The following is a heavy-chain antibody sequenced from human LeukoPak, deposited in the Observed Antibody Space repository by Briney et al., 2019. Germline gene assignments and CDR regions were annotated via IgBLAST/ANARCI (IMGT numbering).Heavy chain of an antibody. CDR2: IHHSGST. D-gene: IGHD2-15*01. V-gene: IGHV4-59*01. CDR3: AIHGGAATGWFDP. CDR1: GGSINNYY. J-gene: IGHJ5*02. Sequence: SETLSLTCTVSGGSINNYYWSWIRQPPGKGLEWIGYIHHSGSTNYNPALKSRVTISVDTSKNQFSLRLSSVTAADTAVYYCAIHGGAATGWFDPWGQGTLVTVSS.